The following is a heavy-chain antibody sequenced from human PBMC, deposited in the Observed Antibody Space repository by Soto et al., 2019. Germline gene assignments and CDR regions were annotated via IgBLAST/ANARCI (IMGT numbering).Heavy chain of an antibody. J-gene: IGHJ1*01. CDR1: GFTFSSYA. CDR2: ISGSGGST. D-gene: IGHD2-15*01. V-gene: IGHV3-23*01. Sequence: GGSLRLSCAASGFTFSSYAMSWVRQAPGKGLEWVSAISGSGGSTYYADSVKGRFTISRDNSKNTLYLQMNSLSAEDTAVYYCAKGGYCSGGSCYSEYFQHWGQGTLVTVSS. CDR3: AKGGYCSGGSCYSEYFQH.